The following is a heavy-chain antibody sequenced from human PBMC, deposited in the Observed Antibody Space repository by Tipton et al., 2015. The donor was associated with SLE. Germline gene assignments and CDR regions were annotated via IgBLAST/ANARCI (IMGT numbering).Heavy chain of an antibody. Sequence: GSLRLSCAASGFDLMSNYMSWVHQAPGKGLEMVSVIYSGGSKYLSDSVKGRFTISRDSSKNVMYLQMDNLRPEDTAIYFCARSHWAARPDYWGQGDLVTVSS. D-gene: IGHD6-6*01. CDR1: GFDLMSNY. V-gene: IGHV3-53*05. CDR2: IYSGGSK. CDR3: ARSHWAARPDY. J-gene: IGHJ4*02.